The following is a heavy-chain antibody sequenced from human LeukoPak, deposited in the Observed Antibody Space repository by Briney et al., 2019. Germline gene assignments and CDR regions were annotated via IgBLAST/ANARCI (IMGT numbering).Heavy chain of an antibody. CDR3: ASHQLELGST. D-gene: IGHD1-7*01. CDR2: INPSGGST. Sequence: ASVKVSCKASGYTFTSYYMHWVRQAPGQGLEWMGIINPSGGSTSYAQKFQGRVTMTRDTSTSTVYMALSSLRSEDTAVYYCASHQLELGSTWGQGTLVTVSS. J-gene: IGHJ5*02. V-gene: IGHV1-46*01. CDR1: GYTFTSYY.